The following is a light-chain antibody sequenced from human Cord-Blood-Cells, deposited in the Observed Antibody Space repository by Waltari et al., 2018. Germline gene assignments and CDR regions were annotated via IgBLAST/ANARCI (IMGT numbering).Light chain of an antibody. J-gene: IGLJ1*01. CDR2: DVS. Sequence: QSPLTQPASVSGSPGQSITIPCTGTSSAVGGSNYVPWYQQHPGKAPKLMIYDVSNRPSGVSNRFSVSKSGNTASLTISGLQAEDEADYYCSSYTSSSTYVFGTGTKVTVL. CDR3: SSYTSSSTYV. V-gene: IGLV2-14*03. CDR1: SSAVGGSNY.